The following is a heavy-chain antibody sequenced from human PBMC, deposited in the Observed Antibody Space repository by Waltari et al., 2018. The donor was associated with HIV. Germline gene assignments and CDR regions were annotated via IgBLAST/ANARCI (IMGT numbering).Heavy chain of an antibody. CDR2: IHSDGSST. V-gene: IGHV3-74*02. D-gene: IGHD3-10*01. J-gene: IGHJ6*02. Sequence: EVQLVGSGGGLVQPGGSFSVSCAASGLPVRVYWMPLARQAPGKGLVWVASIHSDGSSTSYADFVKGRFTISRDNAKNTLYLEMNSLRAEDTAVYYCARREATVVRGVYYYGMDVWGQGTTVTVSS. CDR3: ARREATVVRGVYYYGMDV. CDR1: GLPVRVYW.